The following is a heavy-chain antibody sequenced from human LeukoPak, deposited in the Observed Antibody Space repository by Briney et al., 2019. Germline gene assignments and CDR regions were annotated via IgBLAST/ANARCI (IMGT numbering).Heavy chain of an antibody. CDR3: ARRYDSGSTIDQ. J-gene: IGHJ4*02. Sequence: GESLRISCKDSGNSFTSYWTSWVRQMPGKGLEWMGRIDPSDSYTNYSPSFQGHVTISVDKSISTAYLQWSSLKASDTAMYYCARRYDSGSTIDQWGQGTLVTVSS. CDR1: GNSFTSYW. CDR2: IDPSDSYT. V-gene: IGHV5-10-1*01. D-gene: IGHD3-10*01.